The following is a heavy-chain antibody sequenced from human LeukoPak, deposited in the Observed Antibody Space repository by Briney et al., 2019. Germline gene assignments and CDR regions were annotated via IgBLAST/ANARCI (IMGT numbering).Heavy chain of an antibody. V-gene: IGHV4-59*01. Sequence: SETLSLTCTVSGGSISSYYWSWIRQPPGKGLEWIGYIYYSGSTNYNPSLKSRVTISVDTSKNQFSLKLSSVTAADTAVYYCARGEYYYDSSGYYYGVFGALDYWGQGTLVTVSS. CDR2: IYYSGST. CDR3: ARGEYYYDSSGYYYGVFGALDY. CDR1: GGSISSYY. J-gene: IGHJ4*02. D-gene: IGHD3-22*01.